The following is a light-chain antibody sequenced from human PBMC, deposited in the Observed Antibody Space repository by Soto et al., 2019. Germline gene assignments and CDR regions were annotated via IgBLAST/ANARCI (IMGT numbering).Light chain of an antibody. V-gene: IGKV1-5*03. J-gene: IGKJ2*01. Sequence: DIQLTQSPSTLSASVGDRVTITCRASQSISSWLAWYQQKPGKAPKLLIYKASSLESGVPSRFSGSGSGTEFTLTISSLQPDDFATYYCQQYNSYPYTFGQGTKLEIK. CDR2: KAS. CDR1: QSISSW. CDR3: QQYNSYPYT.